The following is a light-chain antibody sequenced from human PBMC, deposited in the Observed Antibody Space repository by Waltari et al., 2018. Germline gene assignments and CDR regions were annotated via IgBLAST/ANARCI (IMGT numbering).Light chain of an antibody. V-gene: IGLV2-14*03. CDR3: TSYTSSHSLV. J-gene: IGLJ1*01. CDR2: DVS. CDR1: SRDVGDYHY. Sequence: QSALTQPASVSGSPGQSITISCTGSSRDVGDYHYLSWYQHHPGKAPKVVIFDVSYRPSGVSNRFSGSKSGNTASLTISGLQAEDEADYYCTSYTSSHSLVFGTGTRVTV.